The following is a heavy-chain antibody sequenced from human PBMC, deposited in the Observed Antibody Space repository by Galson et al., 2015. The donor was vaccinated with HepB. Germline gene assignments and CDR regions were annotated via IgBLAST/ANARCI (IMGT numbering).Heavy chain of an antibody. Sequence: SVKVSCKASGYTFTGYYMHWVRQAPGQGLEWMGRINPNSGGTNYAQKFQGRVTMTRDTSISTAYMELSRLRSDDTAVYYCARVANGYADEFDYWGQGTLVTVSS. D-gene: IGHD5-12*01. CDR1: GYTFTGYY. V-gene: IGHV1-2*06. CDR3: ARVANGYADEFDY. J-gene: IGHJ4*02. CDR2: INPNSGGT.